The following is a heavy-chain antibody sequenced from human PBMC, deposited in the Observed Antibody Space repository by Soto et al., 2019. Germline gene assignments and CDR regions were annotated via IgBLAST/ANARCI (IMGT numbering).Heavy chain of an antibody. D-gene: IGHD3-9*01. CDR2: ISGDGVTT. V-gene: IGHV3-74*01. Sequence: VQLVESGGDLVQRGGSLRLSCAASGFPFSSYWMHWVRHTPGKGLDWVARISGDGVTTYYADSVTGRFTVSRDNAKNTVSLQLSGLRAEDTAVYYCAREYYGLLTGYYTDYWGQGTLVSVSS. J-gene: IGHJ4*02. CDR3: AREYYGLLTGYYTDY. CDR1: GFPFSSYW.